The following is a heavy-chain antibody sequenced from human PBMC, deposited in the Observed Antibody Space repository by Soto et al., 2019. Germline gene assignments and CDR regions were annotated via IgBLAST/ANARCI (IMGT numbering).Heavy chain of an antibody. D-gene: IGHD4-17*01. V-gene: IGHV1-2*04. CDR1: GYTFTGYY. CDR3: ALETTVIGFDAYDI. CDR2: INPNSGGT. Sequence: GASVKVSCKASGYTFTGYYMHWVRQAPGQGLEWMGWINPNSGGTNYAQKFQGWVTMTRDTSISTAYMELSRLRSDDTAVYYCALETTVIGFDAYDIWGQGTMVTVSS. J-gene: IGHJ3*02.